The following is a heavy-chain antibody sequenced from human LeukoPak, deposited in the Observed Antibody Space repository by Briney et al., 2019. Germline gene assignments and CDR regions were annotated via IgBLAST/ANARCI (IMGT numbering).Heavy chain of an antibody. J-gene: IGHJ5*02. Sequence: GGSLRLSCLASGFTLSRYWMSWVRQAPGKGLEWVANIKEDGSEKKYVDSVKGRFTISRDNAKNSLYLQMNSLRAVDTAVYYCARDTRNWFDPWGQGTLVTVSS. V-gene: IGHV3-7*01. CDR3: ARDTRNWFDP. CDR1: GFTLSRYW. CDR2: IKEDGSEK.